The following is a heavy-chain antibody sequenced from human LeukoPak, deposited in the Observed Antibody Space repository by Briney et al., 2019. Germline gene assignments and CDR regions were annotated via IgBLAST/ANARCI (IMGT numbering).Heavy chain of an antibody. V-gene: IGHV3-9*01. CDR3: AKVLGSGSYYFDY. D-gene: IGHD3-3*01. CDR1: GFTFEDYA. J-gene: IGHJ4*02. CDR2: ISWSSGSK. Sequence: PGGSLRLSCAASGFTFEDYAMHWVRHAPGKGLEWVSGISWSSGSKGYGDSVKGRFTISRDNSKNTLYLQMNGLRAEDTAVYHCAKVLGSGSYYFDYWGQGTLVTVSS.